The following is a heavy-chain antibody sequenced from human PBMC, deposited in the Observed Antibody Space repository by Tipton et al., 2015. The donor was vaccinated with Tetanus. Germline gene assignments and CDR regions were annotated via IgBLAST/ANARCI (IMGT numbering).Heavy chain of an antibody. CDR2: IYYSGST. V-gene: IGHV4-59*01. D-gene: IGHD6-6*01. Sequence: TLSLTCTVSGGSISSYYWSWIRQPPGKGLEWIGYIYYSGSTNYNPSLKSRVTISVDTSKNQFSLKLSSVTAADTAVYYCARDVQLGYWGQGTLVTVSS. J-gene: IGHJ4*02. CDR1: GGSISSYY. CDR3: ARDVQLGY.